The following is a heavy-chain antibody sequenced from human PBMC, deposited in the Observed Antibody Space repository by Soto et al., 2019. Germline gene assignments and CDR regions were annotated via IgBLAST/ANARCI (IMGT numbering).Heavy chain of an antibody. CDR2: IIPIFGTA. V-gene: IGHV1-69*01. CDR1: GGTFSSYA. J-gene: IGHJ4*02. Sequence: VKVSCKASGGTFSSYAISWVRQAPGRGLEWMGGIIPIFGTANYAQKFQGRVTITADESTSTAYMELSSLRSEDTAVYYCARDPGGSYPFDYWGQGTLVTVSS. CDR3: ARDPGGSYPFDY. D-gene: IGHD1-26*01.